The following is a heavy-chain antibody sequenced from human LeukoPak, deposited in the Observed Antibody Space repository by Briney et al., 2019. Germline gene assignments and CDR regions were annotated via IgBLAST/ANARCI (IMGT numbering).Heavy chain of an antibody. CDR2: INTNTGNP. CDR1: GYTFTSYA. D-gene: IGHD3-10*01. V-gene: IGHV7-4-1*02. J-gene: IGHJ3*02. Sequence: ASVKVSCKASGYTFTSYAMNWVRQAPGQGLEWMGWINTNTGNPTYAQGFTGRFVFSLDTSVNTAYLQISSLKAEDTAVYYCARGTMVRGVMKAFDIWGQGTMITVSS. CDR3: ARGTMVRGVMKAFDI.